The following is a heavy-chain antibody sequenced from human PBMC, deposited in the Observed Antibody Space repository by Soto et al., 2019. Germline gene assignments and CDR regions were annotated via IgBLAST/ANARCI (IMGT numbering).Heavy chain of an antibody. CDR3: ARDRAIAYRQVVLAFDI. CDR2: ISYDGSNK. V-gene: IGHV3-30-3*01. J-gene: IGHJ3*02. D-gene: IGHD6-6*01. CDR1: GFTFSSYA. Sequence: QVQLVESGGGVVQPGRSLRLSCAASGFTFSSYAMHWVRQAPGKGLEWVAVISYDGSNKYYADSVKGRFTISRDNSKNTLYLQMNRLRAEDTAVYYCARDRAIAYRQVVLAFDIWGQGTMVTVSS.